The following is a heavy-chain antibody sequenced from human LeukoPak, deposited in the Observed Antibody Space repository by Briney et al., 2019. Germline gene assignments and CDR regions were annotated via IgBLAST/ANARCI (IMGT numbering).Heavy chain of an antibody. CDR2: IYYSGST. Sequence: SSETLSLTCTVSGGSISSYYWSWIRQPPGKGLEWIGYIYYSGSTNYNPSLKSRVTISVDTSKNQFSLKLSSVTAADTAVYYCARRARSGGWYYYYYMDVWGKGTMVTVSS. CDR1: GGSISSYY. J-gene: IGHJ6*03. V-gene: IGHV4-59*08. D-gene: IGHD6-19*01. CDR3: ARRARSGGWYYYYYMDV.